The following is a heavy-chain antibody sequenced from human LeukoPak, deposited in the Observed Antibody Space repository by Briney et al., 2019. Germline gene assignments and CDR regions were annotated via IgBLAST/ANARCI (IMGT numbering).Heavy chain of an antibody. CDR2: ISYDGSNK. V-gene: IGHV3-30*04. CDR3: ARENTDYYYFDY. Sequence: QPGGSLRLSCAASGFTFGNYAMSWVRQAPGKGLEWLAVISYDGSNKYHADSVKGRFTISRDNSKNTFYLQMNSLRGEDTAVYYCARENTDYYYFDYWGQGTLVTVSS. J-gene: IGHJ4*02. CDR1: GFTFGNYA. D-gene: IGHD2/OR15-2a*01.